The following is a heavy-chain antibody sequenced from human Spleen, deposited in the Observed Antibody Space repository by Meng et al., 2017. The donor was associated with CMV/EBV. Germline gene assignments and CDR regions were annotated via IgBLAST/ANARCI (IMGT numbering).Heavy chain of an antibody. CDR3: AARRLRFLEWFWDYGMDV. D-gene: IGHD3-3*01. Sequence: SETLSLTCTVSGGSISSYYWSWIRQPPGKGLEWIGYIYYSGSTNYSPSLKSRVTISVDTSKNQFSLKLSSVTAADTAVYYCAARRLRFLEWFWDYGMDVWGQGTTVTVSS. J-gene: IGHJ6*02. V-gene: IGHV4-59*01. CDR1: GGSISSYY. CDR2: IYYSGST.